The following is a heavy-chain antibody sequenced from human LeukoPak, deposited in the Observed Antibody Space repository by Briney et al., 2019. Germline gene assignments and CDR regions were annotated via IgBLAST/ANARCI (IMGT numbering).Heavy chain of an antibody. V-gene: IGHV4-30-4*01. CDR2: IYYSGST. CDR3: ASDYGDYGSDAFDI. J-gene: IGHJ3*02. Sequence: PSETLSLTCTVSGGSISSGDYYWSWIRQPPGKGLEWIGYIYYSGSTYYNPSLKSRVTISVDTSKNQFSLKLSSVTAADTAVYYCASDYGDYGSDAFDIWGQGTMVTVSS. D-gene: IGHD4-17*01. CDR1: GGSISSGDYY.